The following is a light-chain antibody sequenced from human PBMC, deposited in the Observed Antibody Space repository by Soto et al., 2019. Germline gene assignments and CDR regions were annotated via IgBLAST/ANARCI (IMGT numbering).Light chain of an antibody. CDR3: QSYDGSLSASV. V-gene: IGLV1-40*01. CDR2: GNT. Sequence: QSVLTQPPSVSGAPGQTVTMSCTGSSSNIGAGYEVHWYQQFPGTAPKLLIYGNTNRPSGVPDRFSGSKSGTSASLAITGLQAEDEADYYCQSYDGSLSASVFGGGTKLTVL. J-gene: IGLJ3*02. CDR1: SSNIGAGYE.